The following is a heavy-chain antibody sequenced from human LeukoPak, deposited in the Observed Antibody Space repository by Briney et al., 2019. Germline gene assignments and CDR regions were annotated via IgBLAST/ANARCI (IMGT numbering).Heavy chain of an antibody. CDR2: IIPILGIA. CDR3: ARDQLPWNYDFWSFDC. D-gene: IGHD3-3*01. Sequence: ASVKVSCKASGGTLRSYAISCVRQAPGQGREWMGKIIPILGIANYAQNSRGRLTITADKSANTAYMELSTLRSEDTAVYCCARDQLPWNYDFWSFDCWGQGPLLTVSS. V-gene: IGHV1-69*04. J-gene: IGHJ4*02. CDR1: GGTLRSYA.